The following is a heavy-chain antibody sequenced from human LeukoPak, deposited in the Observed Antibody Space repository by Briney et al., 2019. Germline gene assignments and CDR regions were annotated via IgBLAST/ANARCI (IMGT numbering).Heavy chain of an antibody. CDR3: ATTHTAMVRDAFDI. CDR2: IYYSGST. J-gene: IGHJ3*02. V-gene: IGHV4-39*07. Sequence: PSEILSLTCTVSGGSISSSSYYWGWIRQPPGKGLEWIGSIYYSGSTYYNPSLKSRVTISVDTSKNQFSLKLSSVTAADTAVYYCATTHTAMVRDAFDIWGQGTMVTVSS. CDR1: GGSISSSSYY. D-gene: IGHD5-18*01.